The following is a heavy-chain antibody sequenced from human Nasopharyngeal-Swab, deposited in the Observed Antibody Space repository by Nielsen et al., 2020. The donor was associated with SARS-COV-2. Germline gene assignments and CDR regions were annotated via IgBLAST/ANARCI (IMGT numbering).Heavy chain of an antibody. CDR2: IYWNDDK. J-gene: IGHJ4*02. CDR3: AHRTYYYDSSGYYYVWDFDY. Sequence: RQAPGKALEWLALIYWNDDKRYSPSLKSRLTITKDTSKNQVVLTMTNMDPVDTAIYYCAHRTYYYDSSGYYYVWDFDYWGQGTLVTVSS. V-gene: IGHV2-5*01. D-gene: IGHD3-22*01.